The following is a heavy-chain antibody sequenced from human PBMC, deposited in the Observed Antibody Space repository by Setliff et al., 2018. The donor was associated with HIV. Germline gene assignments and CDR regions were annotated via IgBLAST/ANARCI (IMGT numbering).Heavy chain of an antibody. D-gene: IGHD2-8*02. V-gene: IGHV1-69*13. CDR1: GGIFNTYG. Sequence: SVKVSCKASGGIFNTYGMNWVRQAPGQGLEWMGGIIPIARAPNYAQKFQDRVTITADVSTSTAYMELSSLRSEDTAVYYCATARPRHLVSTNPPYYFDYWGQGTLVTVSS. J-gene: IGHJ4*02. CDR2: IIPIARAP. CDR3: ATARPRHLVSTNPPYYFDY.